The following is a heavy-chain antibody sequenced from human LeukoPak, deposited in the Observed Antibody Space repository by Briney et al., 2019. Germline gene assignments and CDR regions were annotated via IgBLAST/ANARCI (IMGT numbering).Heavy chain of an antibody. Sequence: GGSLRLSCAASGFTFSSYSMNWVRQAPGKGLEWVSSISSSSIYIYYADSVKGRFTISRDNAKNSLYLQMNSLRAEDTAVYYCARDLLVVPAATAFDYWGQGTLVTVSS. CDR1: GFTFSSYS. V-gene: IGHV3-21*01. D-gene: IGHD2-2*01. CDR2: ISSSSIYI. J-gene: IGHJ4*02. CDR3: ARDLLVVPAATAFDY.